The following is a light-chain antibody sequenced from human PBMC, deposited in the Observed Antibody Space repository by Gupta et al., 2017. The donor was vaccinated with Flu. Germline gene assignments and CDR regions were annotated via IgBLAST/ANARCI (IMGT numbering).Light chain of an antibody. Sequence: DNVLTQSPGTLSLSPGERATHSCRPSQSVSSSYLSWYQQKPGQAPRLIIYGASSKATVIPGRFSGSGSGTDFTLTISRLEPEDFAVYYCQQYGSSPLTFGQGTKVEIK. CDR3: QQYGSSPLT. V-gene: IGKV3-20*01. CDR2: GAS. CDR1: QSVSSSY. J-gene: IGKJ1*01.